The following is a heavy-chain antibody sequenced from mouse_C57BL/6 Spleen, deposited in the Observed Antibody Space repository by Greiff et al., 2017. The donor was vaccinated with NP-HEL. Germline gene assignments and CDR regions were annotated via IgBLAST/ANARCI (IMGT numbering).Heavy chain of an antibody. D-gene: IGHD2-2*01. CDR2: ISSGSSTI. Sequence: EVKLVESGGGLVKPGGSLKLSCAASGFTFSDYGMHWVRQAPEKGLEWVAYISSGSSTIYYADTVKGRFTISRDNAKNTLFLQMTSLRSEDTAMYYCARRENGYHFAYWGQGTLVTVSA. V-gene: IGHV5-17*01. CDR3: ARRENGYHFAY. J-gene: IGHJ3*01. CDR1: GFTFSDYG.